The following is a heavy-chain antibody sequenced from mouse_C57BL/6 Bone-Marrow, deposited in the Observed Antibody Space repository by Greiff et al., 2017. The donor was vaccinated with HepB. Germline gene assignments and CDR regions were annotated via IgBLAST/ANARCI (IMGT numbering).Heavy chain of an antibody. Sequence: LQQPGTELVKPGASVKLSCKASGYTFTSYWMHWVKQRPGQGLEWIGNINPSNGGTNYNEKFKSKATLTVDKSSSTAYMQLSSLTSEDSAVYYCARKRAYYDYDWFAYWGQGTLVTVSA. CDR1: GYTFTSYW. CDR3: ARKRAYYDYDWFAY. CDR2: INPSNGGT. J-gene: IGHJ3*01. D-gene: IGHD2-4*01. V-gene: IGHV1-53*01.